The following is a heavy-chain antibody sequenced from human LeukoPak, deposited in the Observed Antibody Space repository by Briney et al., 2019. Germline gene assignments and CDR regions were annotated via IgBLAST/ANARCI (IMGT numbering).Heavy chain of an antibody. V-gene: IGHV3-48*01. D-gene: IGHD3-22*01. CDR1: GFTFSFFS. J-gene: IGHJ4*02. CDR2: IISSSTTI. Sequence: GGSLRLSCAASGFTFSFFSMHWVRQAPGKGLEWVSYIISSSTTIHYADSVKGRFTISRDNAKNSLYLQMSSLRAEDTAVYYCARDNYDSSGYYFDWGQGTLVTVSS. CDR3: ARDNYDSSGYYFD.